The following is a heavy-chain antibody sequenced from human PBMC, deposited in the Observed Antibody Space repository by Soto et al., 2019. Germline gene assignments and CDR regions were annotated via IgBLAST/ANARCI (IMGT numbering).Heavy chain of an antibody. D-gene: IGHD2-2*01. J-gene: IGHJ6*02. CDR2: IKSKVDGGTA. CDR3: TTLSYLYYDGMDV. CDR1: GFTFSNAW. V-gene: IGHV3-15*01. Sequence: EVQLVESGGGLVKPGGSLRLSCEASGFTFSNAWMNWVRQGPGKGLEWLGRIKSKVDGGTADYVAATKGRFSISRDDLKNMFYLQMNSLKPDDTAVYYCTTLSYLYYDGMDVWGQGTTVTVS.